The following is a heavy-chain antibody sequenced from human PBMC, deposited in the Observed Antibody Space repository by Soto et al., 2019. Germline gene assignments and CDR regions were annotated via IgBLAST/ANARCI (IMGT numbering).Heavy chain of an antibody. D-gene: IGHD6-13*01. V-gene: IGHV4-59*01. J-gene: IGHJ6*02. CDR2: IYYSGST. CDR1: GGSISSYY. CDR3: ARVPIAAAGTGDYYYGMDV. Sequence: SETLSLTCTVSGGSISSYYWSWIRQPPGKGLEWIGYIYYSGSTNYNPSLKSRVTISVDTSKNQFSLKLSSVTAADTAVYYCARVPIAAAGTGDYYYGMDVWGQGTTVTVSS.